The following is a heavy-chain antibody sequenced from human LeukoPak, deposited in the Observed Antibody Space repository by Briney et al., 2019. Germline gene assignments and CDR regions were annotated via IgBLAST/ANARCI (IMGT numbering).Heavy chain of an antibody. J-gene: IGHJ2*01. Sequence: GGSLRLSCAASGFTLSSYAMSWVRQAPGKGLEWVSAISGSGGSTYYADSVKGRFTISRDNSKNTLYLQMNSLRAEDTAVYYCAKDRRLVLNPRLPYWYFDLWGRGTLVTVSS. D-gene: IGHD3-16*01. CDR2: ISGSGGST. V-gene: IGHV3-23*01. CDR1: GFTLSSYA. CDR3: AKDRRLVLNPRLPYWYFDL.